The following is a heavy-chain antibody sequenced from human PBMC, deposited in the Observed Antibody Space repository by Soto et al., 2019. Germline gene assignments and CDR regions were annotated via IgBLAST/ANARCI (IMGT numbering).Heavy chain of an antibody. CDR2: IYYSGST. CDR1: GGSISSGGYY. V-gene: IGHV4-31*03. D-gene: IGHD2-15*01. J-gene: IGHJ5*02. Sequence: NLSLTCTVSGGSISSGGYYWSWIRQHPGKGLEWIGYIYYSGSTYYNPSLKSRVTISVDTSKKQFSLKLSSVTAADTAVYYCARGAAGYCSGGSCYNWFDPWGQGTLVTVSS. CDR3: ARGAAGYCSGGSCYNWFDP.